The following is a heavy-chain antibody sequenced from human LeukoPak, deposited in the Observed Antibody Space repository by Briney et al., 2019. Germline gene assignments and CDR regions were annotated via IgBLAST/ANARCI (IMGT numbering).Heavy chain of an antibody. CDR3: AKDIGGGARRFDY. J-gene: IGHJ4*02. D-gene: IGHD4-23*01. V-gene: IGHV3-30*02. CDR2: IWYGGSNK. Sequence: GGSLRLSCAASGFTFSNYGMHWVRQAPGKGLEWVALIWYGGSNKYYADSVKGRFTISKDNSKNTLYLQMNSLRAEDTAVYYCAKDIGGGARRFDYWGQGTLVTVSS. CDR1: GFTFSNYG.